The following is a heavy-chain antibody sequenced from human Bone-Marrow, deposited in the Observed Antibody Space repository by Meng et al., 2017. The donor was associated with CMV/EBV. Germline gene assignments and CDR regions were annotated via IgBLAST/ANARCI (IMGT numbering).Heavy chain of an antibody. CDR2: IIPIFGTA. CDR3: ARKWLRAKRGAFDI. CDR1: GGTFSSYA. Sequence: SVKVSCKASGGTFSSYAISWVRQAPGQGLEWMGGIIPIFGTANYAQKFQGRVTITTDESTSTAYMELSSLRSEDTAVYYCARKWLRAKRGAFDIWGQGTMVTVSS. J-gene: IGHJ3*02. D-gene: IGHD5-12*01. V-gene: IGHV1-69*05.